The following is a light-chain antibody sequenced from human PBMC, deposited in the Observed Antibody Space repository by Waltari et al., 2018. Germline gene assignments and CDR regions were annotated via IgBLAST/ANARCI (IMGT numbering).Light chain of an antibody. J-gene: IGLJ3*02. CDR2: EDT. Sequence: QSALTQPASVSGSPGQSITISCTGTSSDGASFKLVSWFQRYPGKAPKLIIYEDTERPSGVSSRFSGSKSGNTASLSISGLQAEDEADYHCCSYSRSSPWVFGRGTKLTVL. V-gene: IGLV2-23*01. CDR1: SSDGASFKL. CDR3: CSYSRSSPWV.